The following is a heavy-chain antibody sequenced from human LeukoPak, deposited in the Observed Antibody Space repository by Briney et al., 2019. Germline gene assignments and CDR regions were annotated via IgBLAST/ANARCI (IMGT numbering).Heavy chain of an antibody. CDR1: GGSISSYY. CDR3: ARSIDFWSGSYYYYGMDV. Sequence: SETLSLTCTVSGGSISSYYWSWIRQPPGKGLEWIGYIYYSGSTNYNPSLKSRVTISVDTSKNQFSLKLSPVTAADTAVYYCARSIDFWSGSYYYYGMDVWGQGTTVTVSS. D-gene: IGHD3-3*01. J-gene: IGHJ6*02. V-gene: IGHV4-59*01. CDR2: IYYSGST.